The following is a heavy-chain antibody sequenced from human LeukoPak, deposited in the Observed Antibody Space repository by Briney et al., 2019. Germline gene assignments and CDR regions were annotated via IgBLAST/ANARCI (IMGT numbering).Heavy chain of an antibody. Sequence: SQTLSLTCTVSGGSISSGDYYWSWIRQPPGKGLEWIGYIYYSGSTYYNPSLKSRVTISVDTSKNQFSLKLSSVTAADTAVYYCARDLSVSGQLLSTSAFDIWGQGTMVTDSS. CDR1: GGSISSGDYY. V-gene: IGHV4-30-4*01. CDR3: ARDLSVSGQLLSTSAFDI. CDR2: IYYSGST. D-gene: IGHD3-10*01. J-gene: IGHJ3*02.